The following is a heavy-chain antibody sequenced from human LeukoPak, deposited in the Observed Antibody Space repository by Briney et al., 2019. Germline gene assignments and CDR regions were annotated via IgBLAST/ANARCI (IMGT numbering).Heavy chain of an antibody. V-gene: IGHV1-18*01. D-gene: IGHD4/OR15-4a*01. CDR1: GYTFTSYG. Sequence: ASVKVSCKASGYTFTSYGISWVRQAPGQGLEWMGWISAYNGNTNYAQKLQGRVTMTTDTSTSTAYMELRSLRSDDTAVYYCARGAPLSQIYFFYYYLDVWAKGTTVTISS. CDR3: ARGAPLSQIYFFYYYLDV. CDR2: ISAYNGNT. J-gene: IGHJ6*03.